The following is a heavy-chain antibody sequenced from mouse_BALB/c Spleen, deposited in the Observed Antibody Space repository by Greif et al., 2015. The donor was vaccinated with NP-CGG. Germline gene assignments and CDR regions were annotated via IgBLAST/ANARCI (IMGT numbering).Heavy chain of an antibody. Sequence: QVQLQQSGAELVRPGSSVKISCKASGYAFSSYWMNWVKQRPGQGLEWIGQIYPGDGDTNYNGKFKGKATLTADKSSSTAYMQLSSLTSEDSAVYFCAREDVLPYFDYWGQGTTLTVSS. CDR3: AREDVLPYFDY. J-gene: IGHJ2*01. CDR2: IYPGDGDT. V-gene: IGHV1-80*01. D-gene: IGHD5-5*01. CDR1: GYAFSSYW.